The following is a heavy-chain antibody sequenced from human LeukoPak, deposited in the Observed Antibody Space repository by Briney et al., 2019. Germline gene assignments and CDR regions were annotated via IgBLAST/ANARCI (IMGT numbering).Heavy chain of an antibody. CDR2: IWDDGNNK. V-gene: IGHV3-33*01. CDR1: GFSFSNHG. Sequence: PGGSLRLSCAASGFSFSNHGMHWVRQAPGKRLEWVAVIWDDGNNKRYANSVNGRFTISRDNSESTQYLQMNGLTAEDTAMYYCARDSYQDYYGRFDPWGQGTLVTVSS. CDR3: ARDSYQDYYGRFDP. J-gene: IGHJ5*02. D-gene: IGHD3-10*01.